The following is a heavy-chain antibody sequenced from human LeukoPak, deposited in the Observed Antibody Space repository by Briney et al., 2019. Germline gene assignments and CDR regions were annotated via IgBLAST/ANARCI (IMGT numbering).Heavy chain of an antibody. Sequence: TSSETLSLTCTVSGGSISSYYWSWIRQPPGKGLEWIGYIYYSGSTNYNPSLKSRVTISVDTSKNQFSLKLSSVTAADTAVYYCARLIDYGGNPYYFDYRGQGTLVTVSS. CDR2: IYYSGST. J-gene: IGHJ4*02. CDR1: GGSISSYY. D-gene: IGHD4-23*01. CDR3: ARLIDYGGNPYYFDY. V-gene: IGHV4-59*08.